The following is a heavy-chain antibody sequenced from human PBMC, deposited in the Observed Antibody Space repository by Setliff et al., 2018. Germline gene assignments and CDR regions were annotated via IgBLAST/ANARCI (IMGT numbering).Heavy chain of an antibody. CDR1: GGSISSSSYY. J-gene: IGHJ4*02. D-gene: IGHD3-3*01. V-gene: IGHV4-39*07. CDR3: ARRETYYSFWSGYFDY. CDR2: IYYSGST. Sequence: SETLSLTCTVSGGSISSSSYYWGWIRQPPGKGLEWIGSIYYSGSTYYNPSLKSRVTISVDTSKNQFSLKLSSVTAADTAVYYCARRETYYSFWSGYFDYWGQGTLVTVSS.